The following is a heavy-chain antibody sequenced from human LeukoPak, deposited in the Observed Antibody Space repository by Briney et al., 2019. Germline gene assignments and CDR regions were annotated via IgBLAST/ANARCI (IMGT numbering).Heavy chain of an antibody. D-gene: IGHD3-10*01. CDR1: GFTVRNNY. Sequence: GGSLRLSCAASGFTVRNNYMSWVRQAPGKGLEWVSVIYSGGSTYYADSVKGRFTISRDNSKNTLYLQMNSLRAEDTAVYFCATGERMVRGDGIDYWGQGTLVTVSS. V-gene: IGHV3-66*01. J-gene: IGHJ4*02. CDR2: IYSGGST. CDR3: ATGERMVRGDGIDY.